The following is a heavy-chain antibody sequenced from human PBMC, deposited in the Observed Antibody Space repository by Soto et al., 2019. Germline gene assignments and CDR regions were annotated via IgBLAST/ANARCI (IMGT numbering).Heavy chain of an antibody. V-gene: IGHV3-43D*04. CDR1: GFTFDDYA. Sequence: GGSLRLSCEASGFTFDDYAMHWVRQAPGKGLEWVSLISWDGGSTYYADSVKGRFTISRDNSKNSLYLQMNSLRAEDTALYYCAKDIRTAAGRHYGMDVWGQGTTVTVSS. J-gene: IGHJ6*02. CDR3: AKDIRTAAGRHYGMDV. D-gene: IGHD6-13*01. CDR2: ISWDGGST.